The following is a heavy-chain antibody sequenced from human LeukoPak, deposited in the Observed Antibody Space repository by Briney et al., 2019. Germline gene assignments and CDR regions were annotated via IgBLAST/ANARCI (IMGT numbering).Heavy chain of an antibody. CDR2: ISSDNTYI. CDR1: GFTFIHSN. CDR3: ARGPGGLGPFDY. V-gene: IGHV3-21*01. Sequence: GGSLRLSCAASGFTFIHSNMDWVRQAPGKGLEWVSSISSDNTYIFYADSVKGRFTISRDNAKNSLYLQMNSLRAEDTAVYYCARGPGGLGPFDYWGQGTLVTVSS. D-gene: IGHD3-10*01. J-gene: IGHJ4*02.